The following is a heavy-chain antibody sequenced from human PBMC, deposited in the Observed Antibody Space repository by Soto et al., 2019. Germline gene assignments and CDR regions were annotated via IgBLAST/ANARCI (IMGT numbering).Heavy chain of an antibody. V-gene: IGHV4-31*03. CDR1: GGSISSGGYY. CDR3: AIGSGEYYFGMDV. Sequence: QVQLQESGPGLVKPSQTLSLTCTVSGGSISSGGYYGSWIRQHPGKGLEWIGYMYYSRSTYYNPSLKSRVTISVDTSKNQFSLKLNSVTAADTAVYYCAIGSGEYYFGMDVWGQGTTVTVSS. J-gene: IGHJ6*02. CDR2: MYYSRST. D-gene: IGHD6-19*01.